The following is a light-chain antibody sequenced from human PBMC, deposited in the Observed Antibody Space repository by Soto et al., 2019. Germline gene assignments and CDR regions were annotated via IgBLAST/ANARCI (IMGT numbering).Light chain of an antibody. CDR3: QQYNTLWT. V-gene: IGKV1-5*01. CDR2: DDS. CDR1: QSISSW. Sequence: DIQMPQFPSTLSASVGDRVTITCRASQSISSWLAWYQQKPGKAPKLLIYDDSTLESGVPSRFSGSRSGTEFILTISSLQPDDFATYYCQQYNTLWTFGQGTKVDIK. J-gene: IGKJ1*01.